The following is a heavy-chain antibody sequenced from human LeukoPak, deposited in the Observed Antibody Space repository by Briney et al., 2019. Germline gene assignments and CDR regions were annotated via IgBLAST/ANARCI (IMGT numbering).Heavy chain of an antibody. CDR3: ATPREDTAMVTLDY. V-gene: IGHV1-2*02. CDR1: EYTFTGYY. J-gene: IGHJ4*02. D-gene: IGHD5-18*01. Sequence: ASVKVSCKASEYTFTGYYMHWVRQAPGQGLEWMGGINPNSGGTDYAQKFQGRFTMTRDTSISTAYMELSSLRSEDTAVYYCATPREDTAMVTLDYWGQGTLVTVSS. CDR2: INPNSGGT.